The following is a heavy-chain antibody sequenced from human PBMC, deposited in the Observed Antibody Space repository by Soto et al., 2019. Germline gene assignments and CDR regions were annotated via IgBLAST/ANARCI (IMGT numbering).Heavy chain of an antibody. D-gene: IGHD5-12*01. CDR2: IYYSGST. J-gene: IGHJ5*02. Sequence: SETLSLTCTVSGGSISSGGYYWSWIRQHPGKGLEWIGYIYYSGSTYYNPSLKSRVTISVDTSKNQFSLKLSSVTAADTAVYYCARDCSGYDRRWFDPWGQGTLVTVSS. CDR1: GGSISSGGYY. CDR3: ARDCSGYDRRWFDP. V-gene: IGHV4-31*03.